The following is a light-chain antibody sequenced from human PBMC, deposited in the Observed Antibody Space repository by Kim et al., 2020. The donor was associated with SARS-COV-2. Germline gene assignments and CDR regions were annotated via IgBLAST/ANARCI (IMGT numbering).Light chain of an antibody. CDR2: GNS. CDR3: QSYDSSLSGYVV. V-gene: IGLV1-40*01. CDR1: RSSSGAGDD. Sequence: TISYTGTRSSSGAGDDERGYQQLPGTAPKLLIYGNSNRPSGVPDRFSGSKSGTSASLAITGLQAEDEADYYCQSYDSSLSGYVVFGGGTQLTVL. J-gene: IGLJ2*01.